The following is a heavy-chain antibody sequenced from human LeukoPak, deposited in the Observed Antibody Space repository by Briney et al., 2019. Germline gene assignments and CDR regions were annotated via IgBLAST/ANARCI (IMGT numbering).Heavy chain of an antibody. Sequence: ASVKVSCKASGYTFTGYYMHWVRQAPGQGLEWMGWINPNSGGTNYAQKFQGRVTMTRDTSISTAYMELSRLRSDDTAVYYCARSYSSSWKDYYYGMDVWGQGTTVTVSS. CDR3: ARSYSSSWKDYYYGMDV. CDR2: INPNSGGT. V-gene: IGHV1-2*02. CDR1: GYTFTGYY. D-gene: IGHD6-13*01. J-gene: IGHJ6*02.